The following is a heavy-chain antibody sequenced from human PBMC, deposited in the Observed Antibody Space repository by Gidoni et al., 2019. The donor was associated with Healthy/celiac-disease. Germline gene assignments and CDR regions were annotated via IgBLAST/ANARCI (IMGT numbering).Heavy chain of an antibody. CDR3: AKSSVYGDYFDY. V-gene: IGHV3-23*01. CDR2: ISGRGGST. CDR1: GFTFSSYA. Sequence: EVQLLESGGGLVHPGGSLSLSCAASGFTFSSYAMSWVRQAPGKGLGWVSAISGRGGSTYYADSVKGRFTISRDNSKNTLYLRMNSLRAEDTAVYYCAKSSVYGDYFDYWGQGTLVTVSS. D-gene: IGHD4-17*01. J-gene: IGHJ4*02.